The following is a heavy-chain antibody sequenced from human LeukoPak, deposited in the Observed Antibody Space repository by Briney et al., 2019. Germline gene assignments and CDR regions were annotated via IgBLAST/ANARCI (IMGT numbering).Heavy chain of an antibody. V-gene: IGHV3-7*01. CDR3: ARDQTTSHLTYYYDSSGRLGFDY. CDR2: IKHDGSEN. D-gene: IGHD3-22*01. Sequence: PGGSLRLSCEAPGFTFNTYWMSWVRQAPGKGLEWVASIKHDGSENYYVDSVNGRFTISRDNAKNSLYLQMNSLRAEDTAVYYCARDQTTSHLTYYYDSSGRLGFDYWGQGTLVTVSS. CDR1: GFTFNTYW. J-gene: IGHJ4*02.